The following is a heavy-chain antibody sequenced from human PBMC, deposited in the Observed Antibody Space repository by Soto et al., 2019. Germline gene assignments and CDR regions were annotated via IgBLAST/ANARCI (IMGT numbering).Heavy chain of an antibody. CDR2: IIPIFGTA. V-gene: IGHV1-69*12. D-gene: IGHD1-26*01. J-gene: IGHJ6*02. CDR1: GGTSNSYA. CDR3: ARHPVSGSYAYYYGMDV. Sequence: QVQLVQSGAEVKKPGSSVKVSCKASGGTSNSYAISWVRQAPGQGLEWMGGIIPIFGTADYAQKFPGRVTITADESTSTAYMELSSLRSEDTAVYYCARHPVSGSYAYYYGMDVWGQGTTVTVSS.